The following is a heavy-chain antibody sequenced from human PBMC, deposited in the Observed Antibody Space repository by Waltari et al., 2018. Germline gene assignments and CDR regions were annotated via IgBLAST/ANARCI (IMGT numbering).Heavy chain of an antibody. Sequence: EVQLLQSGGGLVQPGGSLRLSCAASGFTFSIPPITCVRQAPGKGLEWVSIISGNSADIYYADSVKGRFTISRDNSRNTLYLQMNSVRAEDTAVYYCAKDRGYEFPYYSDCWGQGTLVTVSS. D-gene: IGHD6-13*01. J-gene: IGHJ4*02. CDR2: ISGNSADI. CDR3: AKDRGYEFPYYSDC. V-gene: IGHV3-23*01. CDR1: GFTFSIPP.